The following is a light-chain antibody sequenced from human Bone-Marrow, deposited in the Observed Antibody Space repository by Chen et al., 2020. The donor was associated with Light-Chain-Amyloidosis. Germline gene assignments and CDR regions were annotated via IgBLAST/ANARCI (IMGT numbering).Light chain of an antibody. V-gene: IGKV1-5*03. Sequence: DIQMTQSPSTLSASVGDRVTITCLASQSISSWLAWYQQTPGKAPKLLIYKASSLESGVPSRFSGSGSGTEFTLTISSLQPDDFATYYCQQYNSYLYTFGQGTKLEIK. J-gene: IGKJ2*01. CDR2: KAS. CDR1: QSISSW. CDR3: QQYNSYLYT.